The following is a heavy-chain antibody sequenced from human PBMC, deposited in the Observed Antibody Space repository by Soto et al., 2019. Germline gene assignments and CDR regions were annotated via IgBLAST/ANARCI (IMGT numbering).Heavy chain of an antibody. CDR3: ARDSPGRYCSSTSCPRMDV. V-gene: IGHV3-48*02. D-gene: IGHD2-2*01. CDR2: ISNSSSTI. Sequence: PGGSLRLSCAAPGFTFSSYSMNWVRQAPGKGLEWVSYISNSSSTIYYADSVKGRFTISRDNAKNSLYLQMNSLRDEDTAVYYCARDSPGRYCSSTSCPRMDVWGQGTTVTLSS. CDR1: GFTFSSYS. J-gene: IGHJ6*02.